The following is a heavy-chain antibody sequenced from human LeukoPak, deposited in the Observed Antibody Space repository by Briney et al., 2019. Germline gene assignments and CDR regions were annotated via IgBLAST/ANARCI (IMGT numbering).Heavy chain of an antibody. CDR1: GGTFSSYA. CDR3: ARALGLEDYFDY. CDR2: INPSGGST. D-gene: IGHD1-1*01. J-gene: IGHJ4*02. Sequence: ASVKVSCKASGGTFSSYAISWVRQAPGQGLEWMGIINPSGGSTSYAQKFQGRVTMTRDTSTSTVYMELSSLRSEDTAVYYCARALGLEDYFDYWGQGTLVTVS. V-gene: IGHV1-46*01.